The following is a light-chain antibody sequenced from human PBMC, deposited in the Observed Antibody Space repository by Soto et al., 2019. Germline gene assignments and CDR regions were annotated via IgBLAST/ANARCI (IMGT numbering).Light chain of an antibody. CDR1: SSDVGGYNY. Sequence: QSVLTQPASVSGSPGQSITISCTGTSSDVGGYNYVSWYQQHPGKAPKLMIYDVSNWPSGVSNRFSGSKSGNTASLTISGLQAEDEADYYCSSYTSSSTLYVVFGGGTKLTVL. V-gene: IGLV2-14*01. J-gene: IGLJ2*01. CDR2: DVS. CDR3: SSYTSSSTLYVV.